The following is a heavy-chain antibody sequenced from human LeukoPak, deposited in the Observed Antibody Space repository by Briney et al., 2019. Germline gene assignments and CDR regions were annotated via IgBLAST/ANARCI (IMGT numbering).Heavy chain of an antibody. Sequence: GGSLRLSCAASGVTFSTYDMHWVRQAPGKGLEWGAVISYDGSDKFYADSVKGRFTISRDNSRNTLFLQTNSLRAEDTAVYFCAATVRHYSDSGGQLHHWGQGTLVTVSS. V-gene: IGHV3-30*01. CDR2: ISYDGSDK. CDR1: GVTFSTYD. CDR3: AATVRHYSDSGGQLHH. J-gene: IGHJ1*01. D-gene: IGHD3-22*01.